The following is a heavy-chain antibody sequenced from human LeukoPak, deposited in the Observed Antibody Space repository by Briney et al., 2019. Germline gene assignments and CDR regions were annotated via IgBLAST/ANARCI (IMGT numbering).Heavy chain of an antibody. CDR2: IYSGGST. CDR1: GFTVSNNY. V-gene: IGHV3-53*01. Sequence: GEPLRLSCAASGFTVSNNYISWVRQAPGKGLEWVSVIYSGGSTKYADSVKARFTISRDNSKNTVYLQMNSLRADDTAVYYCARATLDNWGQGTLVTVSS. CDR3: ARATLDN. J-gene: IGHJ4*02.